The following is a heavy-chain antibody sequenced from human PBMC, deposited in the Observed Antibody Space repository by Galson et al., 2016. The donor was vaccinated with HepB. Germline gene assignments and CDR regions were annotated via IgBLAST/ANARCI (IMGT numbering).Heavy chain of an antibody. CDR1: GFTFSSYA. CDR3: ARDLMYYYGSGRPFGMDV. V-gene: IGHV3-33*01. J-gene: IGHJ6*02. D-gene: IGHD3-10*01. CDR2: IWYDGNNK. Sequence: SLRLSCAASGFTFSSYAMHWVRQAPGKGLEWVAVIWYDGNNKHYADSVKGRFTISRDNSKNSLFPQMNRLRAEDTAVYYCARDLMYYYGSGRPFGMDVWGQGTTVTVSS.